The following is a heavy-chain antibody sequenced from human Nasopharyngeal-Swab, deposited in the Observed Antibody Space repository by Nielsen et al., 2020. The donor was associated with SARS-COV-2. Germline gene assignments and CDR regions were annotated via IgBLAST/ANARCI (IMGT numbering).Heavy chain of an antibody. J-gene: IGHJ6*02. CDR2: IPYDGSNK. D-gene: IGHD3-3*01. Sequence: GGSLRLSCAASGFTFSGYGMHWVRQAPDKGLEWVAIIPYDGSNKYYADSVKGRFTISRDNSKNTLYLQMNSLRAEDTAVYYCARTARSYDFWSGYSAYYYGMDVWGQGTTVTVSS. V-gene: IGHV3-30*03. CDR3: ARTARSYDFWSGYSAYYYGMDV. CDR1: GFTFSGYG.